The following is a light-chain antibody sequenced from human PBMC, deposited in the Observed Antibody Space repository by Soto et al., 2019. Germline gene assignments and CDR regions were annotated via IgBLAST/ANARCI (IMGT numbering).Light chain of an antibody. Sequence: QSALTQPASVSGSPGQSITISCTGTSSDVGSYNLVSWYQQHPGKAPKLMIYEGSKRPSGVSNRFSGSKSGNTASLTISGLRAEDEADYYCCSYAGSVRVFGGGTKLTVL. CDR1: SSDVGSYNL. CDR2: EGS. V-gene: IGLV2-23*01. CDR3: CSYAGSVRV. J-gene: IGLJ2*01.